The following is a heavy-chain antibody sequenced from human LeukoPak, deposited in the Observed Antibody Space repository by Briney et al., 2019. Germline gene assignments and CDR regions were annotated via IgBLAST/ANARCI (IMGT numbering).Heavy chain of an antibody. V-gene: IGHV4-30-4*01. Sequence: SQTLSLTCTVSGGSISSGDYYWSWIRQPPGKGLVWIGYIYYSRSTYYNPSLKSRVTISVDTSKNQFSLKLSSVTAADTAVYYCARHFLSGGFFMTFDYWGQGTLVTVSS. CDR2: IYYSRST. D-gene: IGHD2-15*01. J-gene: IGHJ4*02. CDR1: GGSISSGDYY. CDR3: ARHFLSGGFFMTFDY.